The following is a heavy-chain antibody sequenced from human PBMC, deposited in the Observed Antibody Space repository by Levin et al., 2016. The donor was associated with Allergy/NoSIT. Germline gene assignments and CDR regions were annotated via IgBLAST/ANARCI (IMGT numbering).Heavy chain of an antibody. CDR3: ARGVFDN. J-gene: IGHJ4*02. Sequence: WIRQPPGKGLEWVANIKQDGSDKHYVDSVRGRFTISRDNARNSLYLQMDSLRAEDTAVYYCARGVFDNWGQGTLVTVSS. CDR2: IKQDGSDK. V-gene: IGHV3-7*03.